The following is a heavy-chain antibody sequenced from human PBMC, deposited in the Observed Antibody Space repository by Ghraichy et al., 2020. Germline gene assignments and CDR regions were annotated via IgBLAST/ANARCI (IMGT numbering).Heavy chain of an antibody. CDR1: GFTFSSYA. J-gene: IGHJ4*02. Sequence: GESLKISCAASGFTFSSYAMNWVRQAPGKGLEWVSAISHSGDSAYYADSVKGRFTISRDNAKNTLYLQMNGLRAEDTAVYYCAKDGGLGRFDYWGQGTLVTVSS. CDR2: ISHSGDSA. V-gene: IGHV3-23*01. D-gene: IGHD6-19*01. CDR3: AKDGGLGRFDY.